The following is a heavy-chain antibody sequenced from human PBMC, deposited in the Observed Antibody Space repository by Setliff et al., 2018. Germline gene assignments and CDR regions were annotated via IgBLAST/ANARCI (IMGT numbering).Heavy chain of an antibody. CDR2: IHYSGTT. Sequence: SETLSLTCAAYGGTFSDYHWTWIRQSPEKGLEWIGRIHYSGTTYYNASLKSRVTMSVDTSKNQFSLNLSSVTAADTAVYYCARTGTYRYFDYWGQGALVTVSS. J-gene: IGHJ4*02. CDR1: GGTFSDYH. CDR3: ARTGTYRYFDY. D-gene: IGHD1-26*01. V-gene: IGHV4-34*01.